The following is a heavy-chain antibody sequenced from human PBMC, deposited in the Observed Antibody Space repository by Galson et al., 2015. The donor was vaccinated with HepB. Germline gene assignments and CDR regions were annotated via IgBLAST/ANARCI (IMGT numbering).Heavy chain of an antibody. J-gene: IGHJ3*02. CDR2: INPNSGGT. CDR1: GYTFTGYY. Sequence: SVKVSCKASGYTFTGYYMHWVRQAPGQGLEWMGRINPNSGGTNYAQKFQGRVTMTRDTSISTAYMELSRLRSDDTAVYYCASLPGVKRFHQLHDAFDIWGQGTMVTVSS. V-gene: IGHV1-2*06. CDR3: ASLPGVKRFHQLHDAFDI. D-gene: IGHD4-23*01.